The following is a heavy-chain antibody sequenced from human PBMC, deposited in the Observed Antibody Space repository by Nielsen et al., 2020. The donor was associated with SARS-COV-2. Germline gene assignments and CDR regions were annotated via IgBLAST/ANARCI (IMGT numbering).Heavy chain of an antibody. J-gene: IGHJ4*02. V-gene: IGHV1-8*01. CDR1: GYTFTSYD. CDR2: MNPNSGNT. D-gene: IGHD6-13*01. Sequence: ASVKVSCKASGYTFTSYDINWVRQATGQGLEWMGWMNPNSGNTGYAQKFQGRVTMTRDTSISTAYMELSRLRSDDTAVYYCARDPDGEAAAASHWGQGTLVTVSS. CDR3: ARDPDGEAAAASH.